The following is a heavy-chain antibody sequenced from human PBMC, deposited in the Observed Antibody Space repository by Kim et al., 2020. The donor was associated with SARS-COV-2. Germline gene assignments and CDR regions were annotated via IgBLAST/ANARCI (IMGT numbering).Heavy chain of an antibody. D-gene: IGHD3-9*01. J-gene: IGHJ4*02. CDR3: ARGGPYYDILTGYYTLDY. V-gene: IGHV1-8*01. CDR2: MNPNSGNT. CDR1: GYTFTSYD. Sequence: ASVKVSCKASGYTFTSYDINWVRQATGQGLEWIGWMNPNSGNTGYAQKFQGRVTMTRNTSISTAYMELSSLRSEDTAVYYCARGGPYYDILTGYYTLDYWGQGTLVTVSS.